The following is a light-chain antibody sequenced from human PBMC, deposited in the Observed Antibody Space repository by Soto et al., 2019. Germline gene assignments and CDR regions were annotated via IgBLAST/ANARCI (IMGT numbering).Light chain of an antibody. CDR2: DAF. J-gene: IGKJ4*01. V-gene: IGKV1-33*01. CDR3: QQYDSLPPT. Sequence: DIQMTQSPSSLSAFVGDSITITCQASQDIKNYLNWYQHKPGKAPKLLIYDAFKSDTGVPSRFSGSGSGIDFTFTINNLQPEDIATYFCQQYDSLPPTFGGGTRV. CDR1: QDIKNY.